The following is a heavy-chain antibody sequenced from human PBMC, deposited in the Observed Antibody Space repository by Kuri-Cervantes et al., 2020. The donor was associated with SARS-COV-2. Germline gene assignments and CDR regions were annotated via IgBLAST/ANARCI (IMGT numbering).Heavy chain of an antibody. CDR2: ISGSGGST. Sequence: GESLKISCAASGFTFSSYAMSWVRQAPGKGLEWVSAISGSGGSTYYADSVKGRFTISRDNSKNTLYLQMNSQRAEDTAVYYCAKVDPPVEWELQVSYFDYWGQGTLVTVSS. CDR3: AKVDPPVEWELQVSYFDY. J-gene: IGHJ4*02. D-gene: IGHD1-26*01. V-gene: IGHV3-23*01. CDR1: GFTFSSYA.